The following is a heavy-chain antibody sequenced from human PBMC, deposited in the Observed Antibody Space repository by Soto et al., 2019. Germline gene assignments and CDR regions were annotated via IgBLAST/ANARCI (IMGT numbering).Heavy chain of an antibody. D-gene: IGHD3-10*01. CDR2: ISYDRSNK. J-gene: IGHJ4*02. CDR3: ARVREPSYYYGSGSSLDY. V-gene: IGHV3-30-3*01. Sequence: QVQLVESGGGVVQPGRSLRLSCAASGFTFSSYAMHWVRQAPGKRLEWVPVISYDRSNKYYADSVKGRFTISRDNSKNTLYLQMNSLRAEDTAVYYCARVREPSYYYGSGSSLDYWGQGTLVTVSS. CDR1: GFTFSSYA.